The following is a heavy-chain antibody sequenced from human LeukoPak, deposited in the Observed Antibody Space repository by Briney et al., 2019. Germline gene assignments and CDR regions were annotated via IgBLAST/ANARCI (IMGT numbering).Heavy chain of an antibody. CDR2: ISGYNGNT. CDR1: GYTFTNFG. CDR3: ARTPPKSPGDY. Sequence: ASVKVSCKASGYTFTNFGISWVRQAPGQGLEWMGWISGYNGNTNYAQKLQGRITMTRDMSTSTAYMELSSLRSDDTAVYYCARTPPKSPGDYWGQGTLVTVSS. J-gene: IGHJ4*02. D-gene: IGHD3-10*01. V-gene: IGHV1-18*01.